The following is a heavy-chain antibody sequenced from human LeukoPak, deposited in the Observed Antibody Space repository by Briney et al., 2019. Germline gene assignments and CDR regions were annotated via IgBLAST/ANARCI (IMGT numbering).Heavy chain of an antibody. Sequence: GGSLRLSCAAYGFNLNNYAMNWVRQAPGKGLEWVAAVTGPGDTTYYADSVKGRFIISRDSFKDILYLQMNRLGAEDTALCYCAKGAAIDHWGQGTLVTVSS. D-gene: IGHD2-21*01. J-gene: IGHJ4*02. CDR1: GFNLNNYA. CDR2: VTGPGDTT. CDR3: AKGAAIDH. V-gene: IGHV3-23*01.